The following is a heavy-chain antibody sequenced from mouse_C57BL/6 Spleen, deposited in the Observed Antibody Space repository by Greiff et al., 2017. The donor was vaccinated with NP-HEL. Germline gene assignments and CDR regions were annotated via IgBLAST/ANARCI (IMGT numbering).Heavy chain of an antibody. CDR1: GYTFTSYW. CDR2: IHPNSGST. CDR3: ARGGLVRAMDY. Sequence: QVQLQQPGAELVKPGASVKLSCKASGYTFTSYWMHWVKQRPGQGLEWVGMIHPNSGSTNYNEKFKSKATLTVDKSSSTAYMQLSSLTSEDSAVYYCARGGLVRAMDYWGQGTSVTVSS. D-gene: IGHD2-13*01. J-gene: IGHJ4*01. V-gene: IGHV1-64*01.